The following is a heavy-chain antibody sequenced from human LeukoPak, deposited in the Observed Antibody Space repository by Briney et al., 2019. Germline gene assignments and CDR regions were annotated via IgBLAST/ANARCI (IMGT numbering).Heavy chain of an antibody. D-gene: IGHD6-6*01. J-gene: IGHJ6*02. CDR2: IYTSGST. CDR1: GGSISSYY. V-gene: IGHV4-4*07. CDR3: ARTGSSSLYYYGMDV. Sequence: SETLSLTCTVSGGSISSYYWSWIRQPAGKGLEWIGRIYTSGSTNYNPSLKSRVIMSVDTSKNQFSLKLSSVTAADTAVYYCARTGSSSLYYYGMDVWGQGTTVTVSS.